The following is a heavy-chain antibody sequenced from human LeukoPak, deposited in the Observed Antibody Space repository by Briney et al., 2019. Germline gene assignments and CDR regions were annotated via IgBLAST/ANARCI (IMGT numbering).Heavy chain of an antibody. CDR2: INHSGST. Sequence: SETLSLTCAVYGGSFSGYYWSWIRQPPGKGLEWIGEINHSGSTNYNPSLKSRVTISLDTSKNQFSLKLSSVTAADTAVYYCARVGYSSSWIDYWGQGTLVTVSS. CDR3: ARVGYSSSWIDY. V-gene: IGHV4-34*01. D-gene: IGHD6-13*01. CDR1: GGSFSGYY. J-gene: IGHJ4*02.